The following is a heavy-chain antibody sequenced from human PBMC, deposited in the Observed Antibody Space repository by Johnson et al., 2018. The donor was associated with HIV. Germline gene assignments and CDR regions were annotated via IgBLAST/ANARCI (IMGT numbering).Heavy chain of an antibody. CDR3: ARGRSSSSTAAFDI. J-gene: IGHJ3*02. Sequence: VQLVESGGGVVQPGRSLRLSCAASGFTFSSYAMHWVRQAPGKGLEWVAVISYDGSNKYFTASVKGRFTISRDNSKNTLYLQMKSLRGEDTAVYSCARGRSSSSTAAFDIWGQGTMVTVSS. V-gene: IGHV3-30*04. CDR1: GFTFSSYA. D-gene: IGHD6-6*01. CDR2: ISYDGSNK.